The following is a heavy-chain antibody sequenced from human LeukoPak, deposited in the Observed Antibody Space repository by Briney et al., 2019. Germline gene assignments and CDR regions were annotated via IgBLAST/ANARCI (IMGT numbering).Heavy chain of an antibody. CDR2: IDYDGGSG. D-gene: IGHD6-19*01. V-gene: IGHV3-23*03. CDR3: TRNSGWYGLS. Sequence: QPGGSLRLSCTVSGFTLSSYGMSWIRQAPGKGLEWVSSIDYDGGSGHYADSVKGRFTISRDNSNNTLFLHLNSLRGEDTAVYYCTRNSGWYGLSWGQGTLVTVSS. J-gene: IGHJ1*01. CDR1: GFTLSSYG.